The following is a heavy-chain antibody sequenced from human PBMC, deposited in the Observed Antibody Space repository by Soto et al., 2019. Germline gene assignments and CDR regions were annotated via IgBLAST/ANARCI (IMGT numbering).Heavy chain of an antibody. Sequence: SETLSITCSASGGSITSSSHFWGWVRQPPGKGLEWIGTIYFTGNTYYTPSLKSRLTMSIDTSKNEFSLRLNSVTAADTAVYYCAGQTFTIAAASYGRSNWFDPWGPGTLVT. V-gene: IGHV4-39*01. CDR3: AGQTFTIAAASYGRSNWFDP. J-gene: IGHJ5*02. CDR2: IYFTGNT. D-gene: IGHD6-25*01. CDR1: GGSITSSSHF.